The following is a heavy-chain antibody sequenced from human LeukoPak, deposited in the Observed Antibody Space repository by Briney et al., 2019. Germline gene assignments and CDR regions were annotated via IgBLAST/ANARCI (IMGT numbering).Heavy chain of an antibody. V-gene: IGHV1-2*02. Sequence: ASVKVSCKTSGYTFSVYYMHWVRQAPGQGLDWMGWTNPNSGATNYTQKFQGRATMTRDTSISTAYMDLSRLRSDDTAIYYCARGLYGVYYYYMDVWGKGTTVTVSS. D-gene: IGHD2-8*01. CDR2: TNPNSGAT. J-gene: IGHJ6*03. CDR3: ARGLYGVYYYYMDV. CDR1: GYTFSVYY.